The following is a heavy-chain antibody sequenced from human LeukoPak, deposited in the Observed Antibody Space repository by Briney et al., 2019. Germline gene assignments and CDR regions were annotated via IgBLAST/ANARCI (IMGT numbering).Heavy chain of an antibody. CDR1: GFTFSSYA. Sequence: PGGSLRLSCAVSGFTFSSYAMSWVRQAPGEGLEWVSAMSGSGGSTYYADSVKGRFPIPRDNSKNTLYLQMNSLSTEDTAVYYCVKDVDTAMVRFFDYWGQGTLVTVSS. CDR3: VKDVDTAMVRFFDY. V-gene: IGHV3-23*01. CDR2: MSGSGGST. D-gene: IGHD5-18*01. J-gene: IGHJ4*02.